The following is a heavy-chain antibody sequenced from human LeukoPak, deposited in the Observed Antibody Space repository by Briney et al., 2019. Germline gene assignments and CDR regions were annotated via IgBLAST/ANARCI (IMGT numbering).Heavy chain of an antibody. Sequence: GGSLSLSCEALEFTFITYWLGWSGTAPGKGLGRVPNRKPDGSEIFYVDSVKGRFTISRDNAMNTLYLQMNSLRAEDSALYYCTRDMQGSRLYLVGSQNDWGQGTLVTVSS. D-gene: IGHD1-26*01. V-gene: IGHV3-7*01. CDR2: RKPDGSEI. J-gene: IGHJ4*02. CDR3: TRDMQGSRLYLVGSQND. CDR1: EFTFITYW.